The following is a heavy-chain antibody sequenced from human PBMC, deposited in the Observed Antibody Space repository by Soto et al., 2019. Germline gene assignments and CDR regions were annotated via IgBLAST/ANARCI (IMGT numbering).Heavy chain of an antibody. CDR3: AREGLGYCSGGSCALDAFDI. V-gene: IGHV4-59*12. CDR1: GGSISSYY. CDR2: IYYSGST. J-gene: IGHJ3*02. D-gene: IGHD2-15*01. Sequence: PSETLSLTCTVSGGSISSYYWSLIRQPPGKGLEWIGYIYYSGSTNYNPSLKSRVTISVDTSKNQFSLKLSSVTAADTAVYYCAREGLGYCSGGSCALDAFDIWGQGTMVTVSS.